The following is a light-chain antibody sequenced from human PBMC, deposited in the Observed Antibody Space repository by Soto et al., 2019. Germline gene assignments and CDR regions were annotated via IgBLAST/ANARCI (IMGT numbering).Light chain of an antibody. CDR2: AAS. CDR3: QKYDSAPFT. CDR1: QGIRNY. J-gene: IGKJ3*01. V-gene: IGKV1-27*01. Sequence: DIQMTQSPSSLSASVGDRVTITCRASQGIRNYLAWYQQKPGKVPKLLISAASTLRSGVPSRSSGSGSGTDFTLTVSSLQPEDVATYYCQKYDSAPFTFGPG.